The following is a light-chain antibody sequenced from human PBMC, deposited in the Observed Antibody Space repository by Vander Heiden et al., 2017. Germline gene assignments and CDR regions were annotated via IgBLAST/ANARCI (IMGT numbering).Light chain of an antibody. J-gene: IGKJ3*01. CDR1: QDISNH. Sequence: DIHITQSPTHLSASVGDRVTITCQASQDISNHLNWYPQKPGKAPKLLIYDASNLEKGVPSKFSGSGSGTDFTFTISSLQTEDSATYYCQQYDNLPFTFGPGTKVDIK. V-gene: IGKV1-33*01. CDR3: QQYDNLPFT. CDR2: DAS.